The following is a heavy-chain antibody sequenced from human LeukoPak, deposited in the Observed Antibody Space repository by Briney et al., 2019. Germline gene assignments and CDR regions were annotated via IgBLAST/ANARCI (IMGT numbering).Heavy chain of an antibody. CDR3: ARVPIFESEYYYYYGMDV. CDR1: GGTFSSYA. D-gene: IGHD3-3*01. Sequence: SVKVSCKASGGTFSSYAFSWVRQAPGQGLEWMGGIIPIFGTANYAQKFQGRVTITADESTSTAYMELSSLRSEDTAVYYCARVPIFESEYYYYYGMDVWGQGTTVTVSS. CDR2: IIPIFGTA. J-gene: IGHJ6*02. V-gene: IGHV1-69*13.